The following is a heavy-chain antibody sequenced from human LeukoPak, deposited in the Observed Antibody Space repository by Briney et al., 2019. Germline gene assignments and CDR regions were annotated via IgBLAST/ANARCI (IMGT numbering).Heavy chain of an antibody. V-gene: IGHV3-23*01. CDR3: AKDIIDSSWFGELLYGYFDY. CDR1: VFTFSSHG. D-gene: IGHD3-10*01. Sequence: PGGSLRLSCAASVFTFSSHGMSWVRQAPGKGLEWDSAISGSGGSTYYADSVKGRFTISRDNSKTTLYLQMNSLRAEDTAVYYCAKDIIDSSWFGELLYGYFDYWGQGTLVTVSS. J-gene: IGHJ4*02. CDR2: ISGSGGST.